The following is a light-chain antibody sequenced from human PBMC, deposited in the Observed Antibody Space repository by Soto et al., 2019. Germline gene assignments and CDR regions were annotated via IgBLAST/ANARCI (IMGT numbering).Light chain of an antibody. CDR3: QQYQTATRT. CDR2: CXS. CDR1: HSVTNSY. J-gene: IGKJ1*01. Sequence: EIVLTQSPGTLPLSPGERATFSXRASHSVTNSYVAWYQQERGXAPRGXXDCXSIRATGSPDRLSGSGSGTDFTLTISRLDPEDFALYYCQQYQTATRTFGQGTKVDIK. V-gene: IGKV3-20*01.